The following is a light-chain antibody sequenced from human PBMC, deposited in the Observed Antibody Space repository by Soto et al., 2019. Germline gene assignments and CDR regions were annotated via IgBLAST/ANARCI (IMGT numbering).Light chain of an antibody. CDR2: DAS. Sequence: EIVLTQSPATQSLSPGERATLSCRASQSVSSYLAWYQQKPGQAPRLLIYDASNRATGIPARFSGSGSGTDFTLTISSLEPVDFAVYYCQQRSNWPQLTFGGGTKVEIK. V-gene: IGKV3-11*01. CDR3: QQRSNWPQLT. J-gene: IGKJ4*01. CDR1: QSVSSY.